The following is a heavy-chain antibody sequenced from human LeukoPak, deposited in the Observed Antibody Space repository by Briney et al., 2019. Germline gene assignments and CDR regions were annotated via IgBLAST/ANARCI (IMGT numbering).Heavy chain of an antibody. CDR1: GFTVSSNY. CDR2: IYSGGST. D-gene: IGHD3-16*01. J-gene: IGHJ4*02. CDR3: ARGGPVFDY. V-gene: IGHV3-53*01. Sequence: TGGSLRLSCAAPGFTVSSNYMSWVRQAPGKGLEWVSVIYSGGSTYYADSVKGRFTISRDNSKNTLYLQMNSLRAEDTAVYYCARGGPVFDYWGQGTLVTVSS.